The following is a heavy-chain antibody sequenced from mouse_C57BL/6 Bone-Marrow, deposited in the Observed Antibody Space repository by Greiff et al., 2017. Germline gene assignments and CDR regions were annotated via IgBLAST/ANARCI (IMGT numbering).Heavy chain of an antibody. CDR2: IWRGGST. D-gene: IGHD2-3*01. V-gene: IGHV2-2*01. CDR1: GFSLTSYG. Sequence: VKLMESGPGLVQPSQSLSITCTVSGFSLTSYGVHWVRQSPGKGLEWLGVIWRGGSTDYNAAFISRLSISKDNSKSQVFFKMNSLQADDTSIYYCARKGWLLRENTMDYWGQGTSVTGSS. CDR3: ARKGWLLRENTMDY. J-gene: IGHJ4*01.